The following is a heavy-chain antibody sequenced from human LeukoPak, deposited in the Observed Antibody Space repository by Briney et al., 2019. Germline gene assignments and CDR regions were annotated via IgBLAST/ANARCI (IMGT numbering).Heavy chain of an antibody. J-gene: IGHJ5*02. CDR1: GYTFTSYY. D-gene: IGHD5-18*01. CDR2: INPSGGST. Sequence: GASVKVSCKASGYTFTSYYMHWVRQDPGQGLEWMGIINPSGGSTSYAQKFQGGVTMTRDTSTSTVYMELSSLRSEDTAVYYCARDGGGYSYGYWFDPWGQGTLVTVSS. V-gene: IGHV1-46*01. CDR3: ARDGGGYSYGYWFDP.